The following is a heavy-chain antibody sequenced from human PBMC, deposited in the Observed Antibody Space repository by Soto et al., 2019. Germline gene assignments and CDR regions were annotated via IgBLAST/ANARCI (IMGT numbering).Heavy chain of an antibody. J-gene: IGHJ4*02. CDR3: ARHLYYGDFTPYYFDY. CDR1: GGSISSSSYY. D-gene: IGHD4-17*01. CDR2: IYYSGST. V-gene: IGHV4-39*01. Sequence: SETLSLTCTVSGGSISSSSYYWGWIRQPPGKGLEWIGSIYYSGSTYYNPSLKSRVTISVDTSKNQFSLKLSSVTAADTAVYYCARHLYYGDFTPYYFDYWGQGTLVTV.